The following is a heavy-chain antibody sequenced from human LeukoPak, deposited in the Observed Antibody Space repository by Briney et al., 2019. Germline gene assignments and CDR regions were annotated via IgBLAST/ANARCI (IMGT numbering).Heavy chain of an antibody. CDR3: ARSFDGAGAD. CDR1: GFTFSSYA. CDR2: ISSSGGNT. D-gene: IGHD3-9*01. V-gene: IGHV3-23*01. J-gene: IGHJ4*02. Sequence: GGSLRLSCAASGFTFSSYAMSWVRQAPGQELECVSTISSSGGNTYYADSVKGRFTISRDNSKNTFYLQMNSLRDEDTAVYYCARSFDGAGADWGQGTLVTVSS.